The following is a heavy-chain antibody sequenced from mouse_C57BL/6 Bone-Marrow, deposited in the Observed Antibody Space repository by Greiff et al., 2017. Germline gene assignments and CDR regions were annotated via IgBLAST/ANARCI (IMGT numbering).Heavy chain of an antibody. CDR2: ISAGASYT. Sequence: EVQLVESGGGLVKPGGSLKLSCAASGFTFSSYAMSWVRQTPEKRLEWVATISAGASYTYYPDNVKGRFTISRDNSKNNLYMQMSHLKSEDTAMFYCARGGYGYPAWFAYWGQGTLVTVTA. D-gene: IGHD2-2*01. CDR3: ARGGYGYPAWFAY. V-gene: IGHV5-4*01. J-gene: IGHJ3*01. CDR1: GFTFSSYA.